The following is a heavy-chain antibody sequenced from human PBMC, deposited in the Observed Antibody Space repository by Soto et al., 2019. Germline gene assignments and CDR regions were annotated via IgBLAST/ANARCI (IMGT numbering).Heavy chain of an antibody. CDR2: ISYDGSNK. CDR1: GFTFSSYA. J-gene: IGHJ4*01. V-gene: IGHV3-30-3*01. D-gene: IGHD2-21*01. CDR3: ARDGGGIDSRPFDY. Sequence: QVQLVESGGGVVQPGRSLRLSCAASGFTFSSYAMHWVRQAPGKGLEWVAVISYDGSNKYYADSVKGRFTISRDNSKKKLYLQMNSLRAEDTAVDYCARDGGGIDSRPFDYWGHGTLVTVSS.